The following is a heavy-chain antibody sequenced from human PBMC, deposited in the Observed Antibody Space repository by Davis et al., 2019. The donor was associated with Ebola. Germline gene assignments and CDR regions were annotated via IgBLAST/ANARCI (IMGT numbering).Heavy chain of an antibody. CDR3: ARGAVVVEAATLYYYYGMDV. CDR1: GGSISSHY. J-gene: IGHJ6*02. Sequence: SETLSLTCTVSGGSISSHYWSWIRQPPGKGLEWIGYIYYSGSTNYNPSLKSRVTISVDTSKNQFSLKLSSVTAADTAVYYCARGAVVVEAATLYYYYGMDVWGQGTTVTVSS. CDR2: IYYSGST. V-gene: IGHV4-59*11. D-gene: IGHD2-15*01.